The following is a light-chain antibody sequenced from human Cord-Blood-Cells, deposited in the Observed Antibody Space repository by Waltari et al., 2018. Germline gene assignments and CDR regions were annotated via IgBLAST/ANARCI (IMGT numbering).Light chain of an antibody. CDR2: EGS. CDR1: SSDVGRYNL. J-gene: IGLJ1*01. CDR3: CSYAGSSTYV. Sequence: QSALTQPASVSGSPGQSITISCTGTSSDVGRYNLVYWYQQHPGKAPKLMIYEGSKWPSGVSNRFSGSKSGNTPSLTISGLQAEDEADYYCCSYAGSSTYVFGTGTKVTVL. V-gene: IGLV2-23*01.